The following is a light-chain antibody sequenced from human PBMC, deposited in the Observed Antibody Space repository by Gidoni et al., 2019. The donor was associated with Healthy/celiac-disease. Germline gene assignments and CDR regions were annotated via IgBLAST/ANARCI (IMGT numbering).Light chain of an antibody. CDR1: QGVSSN. CDR3: QQYNNWPPYT. CDR2: GAS. Sequence: ATLSVSPGERATLSCRASQGVSSNLAWYQQKPGQAPRLLIYGASTRATGIPARFSGSGSGTEFTLTISSLQSEDLAVYYCQQYNNWPPYTFGQXTKLEIK. V-gene: IGKV3-15*01. J-gene: IGKJ2*01.